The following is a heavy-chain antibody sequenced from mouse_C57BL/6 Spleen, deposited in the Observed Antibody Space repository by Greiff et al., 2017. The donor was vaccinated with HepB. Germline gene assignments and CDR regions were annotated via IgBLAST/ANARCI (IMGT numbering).Heavy chain of an antibody. D-gene: IGHD1-1*01. CDR2: ISSGSSTI. J-gene: IGHJ2*01. CDR1: GFTFSDYG. Sequence: EVQLVESGGGLVKPGGSLKLSCAASGFTFSDYGMHWVRQAPEKGLEWVAYISSGSSTIYYADTVKGRFTISRDNAKNTLFLQMTSLRSEDTAMYYCARDAPYYYGTLDYWGQGTTLTVSS. V-gene: IGHV5-17*01. CDR3: ARDAPYYYGTLDY.